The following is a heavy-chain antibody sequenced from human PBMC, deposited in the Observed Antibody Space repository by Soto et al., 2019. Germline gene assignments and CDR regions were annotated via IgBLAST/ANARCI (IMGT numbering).Heavy chain of an antibody. CDR2: ISYDGSSK. CDR3: ARAWVAGFYFDY. J-gene: IGHJ4*02. D-gene: IGHD6-19*01. Sequence: GGSLRLSCAASGFTFSSYAMHWVRQAPGKGLEWVAVISYDGSSKYYADSVKGRFTISRDNSKNTLYLQMNSLRAEDTAVYYCARAWVAGFYFDYWGQGTLVTVSS. V-gene: IGHV3-30-3*01. CDR1: GFTFSSYA.